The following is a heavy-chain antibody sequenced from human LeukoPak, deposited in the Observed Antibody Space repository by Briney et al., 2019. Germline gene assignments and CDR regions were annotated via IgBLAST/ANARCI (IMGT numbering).Heavy chain of an antibody. CDR2: ISYDGSNK. CDR1: GFTFSSYG. V-gene: IGHV3-30*18. Sequence: GGSLRLSCAASGFTFSSYGMHWVRQAPGKGLEWVAVISYDGSNKYYADSVKGRFTISRDNSKNTLYLQMNSLRAEDTAVYYCAKDRPVTPALDYWGQGTLVTVSS. J-gene: IGHJ4*02. CDR3: AKDRPVTPALDY. D-gene: IGHD4-17*01.